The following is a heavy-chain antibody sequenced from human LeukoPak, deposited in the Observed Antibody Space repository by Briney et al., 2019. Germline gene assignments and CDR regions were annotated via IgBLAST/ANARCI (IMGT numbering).Heavy chain of an antibody. D-gene: IGHD1-1*01. CDR3: RRVWNDVSVDY. V-gene: IGHV3-53*01. J-gene: IGHJ4*02. CDR1: GFTVSSNY. Sequence: GGSLRLSCAASGFTVSSNYMSWVRQAPGKGLEWVSVIYSGGSTYYADSVKGRFTISRDNSKNTLYLQMNSLRAEDTAVYYCRRVWNDVSVDYWGQGTLVTVSS. CDR2: IYSGGST.